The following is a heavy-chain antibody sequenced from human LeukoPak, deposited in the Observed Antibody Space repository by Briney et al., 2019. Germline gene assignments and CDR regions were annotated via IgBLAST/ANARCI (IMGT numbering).Heavy chain of an antibody. CDR3: ARDIQLGY. Sequence: GGSLRLSCAASGFTFSSYAMHWVRQAPGKGLEWVAVISYDGSNKYYADSVKGRFTISRDNSKNTLYLQMNSQRAEDTAVYYCARDIQLGYWGQGTLVTVSS. CDR2: ISYDGSNK. CDR1: GFTFSSYA. D-gene: IGHD5-18*01. J-gene: IGHJ4*02. V-gene: IGHV3-30-3*01.